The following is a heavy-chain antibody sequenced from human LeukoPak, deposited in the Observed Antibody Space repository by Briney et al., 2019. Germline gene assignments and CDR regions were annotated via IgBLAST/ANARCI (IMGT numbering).Heavy chain of an antibody. J-gene: IGHJ4*02. V-gene: IGHV3-23*01. CDR2: IFGSGGSA. D-gene: IGHD6-19*01. Sequence: PGGSLRLSCTASGFTFSSYGMYWVRQAPGKGLEWVSGIFGSGGSAHYADSVKGRFTISRDNSQNTVYLQMNSLRAEDTAVYYCGKTTTGYSSGRNPAWPVDYWGQGTLVTVSS. CDR3: GKTTTGYSSGRNPAWPVDY. CDR1: GFTFSSYG.